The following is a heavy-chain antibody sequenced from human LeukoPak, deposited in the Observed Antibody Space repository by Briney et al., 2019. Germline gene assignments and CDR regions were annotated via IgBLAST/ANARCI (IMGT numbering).Heavy chain of an antibody. CDR2: ITDSGTAK. J-gene: IGHJ4*02. CDR3: ARARGAGPGAFFDY. CDR1: GFTFSDFY. D-gene: IGHD3-10*01. Sequence: GGSLRLSCAASGFTFSDFYMSWIRQAPGKGLEWVSYITDSGTAKNYADSVKGRFTISRDNAENSLYLQMNSLRAEDAATYYCARARGAGPGAFFDYWGQGTLVTVSS. V-gene: IGHV3-11*01.